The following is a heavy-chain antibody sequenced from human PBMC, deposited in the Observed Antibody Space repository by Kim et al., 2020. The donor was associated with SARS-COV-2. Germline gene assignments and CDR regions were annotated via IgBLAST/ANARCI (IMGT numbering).Heavy chain of an antibody. Sequence: YPDSRKGRFTIARDISKHTLYLQMNSLRAEDTAVYYCAKDVRRAGGGMGVWGQGTTVTLSS. V-gene: IGHV3-23*01. J-gene: IGHJ6*02. D-gene: IGHD3-10*02. CDR3: AKDVRRAGGGMGV.